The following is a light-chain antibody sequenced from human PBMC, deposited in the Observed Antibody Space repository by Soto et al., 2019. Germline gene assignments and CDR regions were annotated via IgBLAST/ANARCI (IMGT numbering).Light chain of an antibody. CDR1: SSNIGAGYD. V-gene: IGLV1-40*01. J-gene: IGLJ3*02. Sequence: QSVLTQPPSVSGAPGQRVTIYCTGSSSNIGAGYDVHWYQQLPRTPPKLLIYGNSNRPSGVPHRFSGSKSGTSASLASTGLQAEDEADYYCQSYDSSLSGSRVFGGGTKRTGL. CDR3: QSYDSSLSGSRV. CDR2: GNS.